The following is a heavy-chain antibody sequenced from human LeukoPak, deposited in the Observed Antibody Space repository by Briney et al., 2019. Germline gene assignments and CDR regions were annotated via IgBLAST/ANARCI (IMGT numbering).Heavy chain of an antibody. J-gene: IGHJ4*02. CDR2: IKEDGSDK. D-gene: IGHD3-10*01. V-gene: IGHV3-7*03. CDR1: AFTFSVYW. Sequence: HTGGSLRLSCSASAFTFSVYWMTWVRQAPGNGLEWVATIKEDGSDKYYVDSVRGRFTISRDNAENSLYLQMNSLTAEDTALYYCVRDGIRDIPGIITIRYDYWGQGTLVTVSS. CDR3: VRDGIRDIPGIITIRYDY.